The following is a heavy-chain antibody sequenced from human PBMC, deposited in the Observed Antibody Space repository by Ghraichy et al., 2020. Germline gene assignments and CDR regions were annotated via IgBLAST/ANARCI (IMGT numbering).Heavy chain of an antibody. Sequence: SETLSLTCSVSGGSISSYYWNWIRQPPGKGLEWIGYIYYSGSTNYNPSLKSRVTISVDTSKKQFSLKLTSVTAADTAVYYCAREYSSPREVFGMDVWGQGTTVTVSS. J-gene: IGHJ6*02. CDR2: IYYSGST. CDR3: AREYSSPREVFGMDV. CDR1: GGSISSYY. D-gene: IGHD6-19*01. V-gene: IGHV4-59*01.